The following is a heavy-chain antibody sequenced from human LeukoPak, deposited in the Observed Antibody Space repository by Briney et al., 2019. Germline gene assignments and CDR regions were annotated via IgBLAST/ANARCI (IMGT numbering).Heavy chain of an antibody. V-gene: IGHV3-23*01. D-gene: IGHD3-22*01. J-gene: IGHJ3*02. CDR3: AKLTIGYYRDAFDI. Sequence: PGGSLRLSCAASGFTFSSYAMSWVRQAPGKGLEWVSTVDAGDASTYYADSVKGRFTISRDNSKNTLYLHMNSLRAEDTAVYYCAKLTIGYYRDAFDIWGQGTMVTVSS. CDR1: GFTFSSYA. CDR2: VDAGDAST.